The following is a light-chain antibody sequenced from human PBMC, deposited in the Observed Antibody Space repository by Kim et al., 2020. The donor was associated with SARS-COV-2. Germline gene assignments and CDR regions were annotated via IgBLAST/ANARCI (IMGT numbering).Light chain of an antibody. V-gene: IGLV1-40*01. J-gene: IGLJ1*01. CDR1: NSNTGAGYD. CDR3: QSYDSSLSGYV. Sequence: QAVVTQPPSVSGAPGQRVTISCTGSNSNTGAGYDVNWYQQLPGTAPKLLIYANNNRPSGVPDRFSGSKSGTSASLAITGLQAEDETDYYCQSYDSSLSGYVFGTGTKVTVL. CDR2: ANN.